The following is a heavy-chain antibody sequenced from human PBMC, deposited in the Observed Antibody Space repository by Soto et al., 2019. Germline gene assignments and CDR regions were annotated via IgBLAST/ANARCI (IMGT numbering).Heavy chain of an antibody. CDR2: ISYDGSNK. CDR3: AKDISTYYGDTIPFDY. Sequence: QVQLVESGGGVVQPGRSLRLSCAASGFTFSSYGMHWVRQAPGKGLEWVAVISYDGSNKYYADSVKGRFTISRDNSKNTLYLQMNSLRAEVTAVYYCAKDISTYYGDTIPFDYWGQGTLVTVSS. V-gene: IGHV3-30*18. D-gene: IGHD4-17*01. CDR1: GFTFSSYG. J-gene: IGHJ4*02.